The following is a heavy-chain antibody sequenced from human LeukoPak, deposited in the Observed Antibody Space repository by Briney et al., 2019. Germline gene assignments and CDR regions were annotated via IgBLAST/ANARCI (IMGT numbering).Heavy chain of an antibody. D-gene: IGHD1-26*01. Sequence: GGSLRLSCAAPGFNFRSYAVHWVRQAPGKGLGRVAVIQYDGSTKYYAASVKGRFNIPSDNYRNMLDLQMDSLRAENAAVYYCAREWELVYWGQGTLVTVPS. J-gene: IGHJ4*02. CDR3: AREWELVY. V-gene: IGHV3-30-3*01. CDR2: IQYDGSTK. CDR1: GFNFRSYA.